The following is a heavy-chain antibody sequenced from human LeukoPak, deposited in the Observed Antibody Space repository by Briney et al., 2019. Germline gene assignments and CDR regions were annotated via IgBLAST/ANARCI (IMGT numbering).Heavy chain of an antibody. CDR1: GGSFSGYY. CDR3: ARAIAVVVAATRKYYFDY. CDR2: INHSGST. V-gene: IGHV4-34*01. Sequence: HPSETLSLTCAVYGGSFSGYYWSWIRQPPGKGLEWIGEINHSGSTNYNPSLKSRVTISVDTSKNQFSLKLSSVTAADTAVYYCARAIAVVVAATRKYYFDYWGQGTLVTVSS. D-gene: IGHD2-15*01. J-gene: IGHJ4*02.